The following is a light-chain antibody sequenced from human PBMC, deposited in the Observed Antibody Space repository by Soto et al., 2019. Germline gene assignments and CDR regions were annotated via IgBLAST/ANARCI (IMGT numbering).Light chain of an antibody. V-gene: IGKV1-33*01. Sequence: DIQMTQSPSSLSSSVGDIFTITCQSSQDISNYLNWYQQKPGKAPKLLIYDASNLETGVPSRFSGSGSGTDFTLTISSLQPEDFATYYCQQSYSTPPTFGQGTKVDIK. CDR3: QQSYSTPPT. CDR1: QDISNY. CDR2: DAS. J-gene: IGKJ1*01.